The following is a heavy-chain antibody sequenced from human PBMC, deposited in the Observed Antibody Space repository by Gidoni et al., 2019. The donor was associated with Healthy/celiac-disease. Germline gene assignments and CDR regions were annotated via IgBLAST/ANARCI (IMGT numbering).Heavy chain of an antibody. CDR2: ISWDGGST. CDR1: GSTFDDYT. V-gene: IGHV3-43*01. Sequence: EVQLVESGGVVVQPGGSLRLSCAASGSTFDDYTMHWVRQAPGKGLEWVSLISWDGGSTYYADSVKGRFTISRDNSKNSLYLQMNSLRTEDTALYYCAKDMVAVAGESLVFDYWGQGTLVTVSS. D-gene: IGHD6-19*01. CDR3: AKDMVAVAGESLVFDY. J-gene: IGHJ4*02.